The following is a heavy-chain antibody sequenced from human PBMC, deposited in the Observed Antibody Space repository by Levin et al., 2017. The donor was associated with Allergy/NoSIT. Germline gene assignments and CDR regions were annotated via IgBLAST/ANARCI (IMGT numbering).Heavy chain of an antibody. CDR1: GGTFSSYA. CDR3: ARGLYDYSGWFDP. CDR2: IIPIFGTA. V-gene: IGHV1-69*13. Sequence: AASVKVSCKASGGTFSSYAISWVRQAPGQGLEWMGGIIPIFGTANYAQKFQGRVTITADESTSTAYMELSSLRSEDTAVYYCARGLYDYSGWFDPWGQGTLVTVSS. J-gene: IGHJ5*02. D-gene: IGHD3-16*01.